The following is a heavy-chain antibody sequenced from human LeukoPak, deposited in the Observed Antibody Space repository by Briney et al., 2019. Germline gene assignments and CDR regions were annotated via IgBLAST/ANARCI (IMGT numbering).Heavy chain of an antibody. CDR1: GFTFTSSA. J-gene: IGHJ6*02. CDR2: IVVGSGNT. CDR3: AVPTTVTYYYYYYGMDV. D-gene: IGHD4-17*01. V-gene: IGHV1-58*01. Sequence: GTSVKVSCKASGFTFTSSAVQWVRQARGQRLEWIGWIVVGSGNTNYAQKFQERVTITRDMSTGTAYMELSSLRSEDTAVYYCAVPTTVTYYYYYYGMDVWGQGTTVTVSS.